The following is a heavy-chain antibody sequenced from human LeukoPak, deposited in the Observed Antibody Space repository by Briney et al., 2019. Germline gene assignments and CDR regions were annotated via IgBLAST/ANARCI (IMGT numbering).Heavy chain of an antibody. CDR1: GGTFSSYA. V-gene: IGHV1-69*05. D-gene: IGHD3-10*01. J-gene: IGHJ4*02. CDR3: ARDPITMVRGVIRRALNY. Sequence: SVKVSCKASGGTFSSYAISWVRQAPGQGLEWMERIIPIFGTANYAQKFQGRVTITTDESTSTAYMELSSLRSEDTAVYYCARDPITMVRGVIRRALNYWGQGTLVTVSS. CDR2: IIPIFGTA.